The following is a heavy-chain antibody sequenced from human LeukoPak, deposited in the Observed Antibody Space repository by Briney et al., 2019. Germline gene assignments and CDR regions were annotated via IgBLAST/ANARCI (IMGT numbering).Heavy chain of an antibody. J-gene: IGHJ4*02. CDR2: ISAYNGNT. Sequence: ASVKVSCKASGGTFSSYAISWVRQAPGQGLEWMGWISAYNGNTNYAQKLQGRVTMTTDTSTSTAYMELRSLRSDDTAVYYCARWGFYCSSTSCYSDYWGQGTLVTVSS. V-gene: IGHV1-18*01. D-gene: IGHD2-2*02. CDR1: GGTFSSYA. CDR3: ARWGFYCSSTSCYSDY.